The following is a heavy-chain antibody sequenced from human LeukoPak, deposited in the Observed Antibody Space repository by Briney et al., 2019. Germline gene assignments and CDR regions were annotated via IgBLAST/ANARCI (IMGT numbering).Heavy chain of an antibody. V-gene: IGHV5-51*01. CDR3: ARLYDILTSNSFDP. Sequence: ESLKISCKGSGYSFSNYWIGWVRQMPGKGLEWMGIIYPGDSDTRYSPSFQGQVTISADKSISTAYVQWSSLKASDTAMYYCARLYDILTSNSFDPWGQGTLVTVSS. CDR1: GYSFSNYW. J-gene: IGHJ5*02. D-gene: IGHD3-9*01. CDR2: IYPGDSDT.